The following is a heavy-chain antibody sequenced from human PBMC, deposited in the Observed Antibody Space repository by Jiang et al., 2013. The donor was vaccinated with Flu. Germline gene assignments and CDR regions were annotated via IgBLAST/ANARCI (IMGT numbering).Heavy chain of an antibody. CDR3: ARDLIAAAGTDLRGMDV. J-gene: IGHJ6*02. CDR2: TYYRSKWYN. D-gene: IGHD6-13*01. CDR1: GDSVSSNSAA. Sequence: SLTCAISGDSVSSNSAAWNWIRQSPSRGLEWLGRTYYRSKWYNDYAVSVKSRITINPDTSKNQFSLQLNSVTPEDTAVYYCARDLIAAAGTDLRGMDVWGQGTTVTVSS. V-gene: IGHV6-1*01.